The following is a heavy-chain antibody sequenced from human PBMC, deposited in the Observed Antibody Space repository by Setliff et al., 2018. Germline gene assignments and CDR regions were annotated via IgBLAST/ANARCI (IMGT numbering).Heavy chain of an antibody. Sequence: ASVKVSCKTSGFRFTSFGFSWVRQAPGQGLEWMGIINPRGGSTSHAQKFQGRVTMTRDTSTSTVYMEMNSLRAEDTAVYYCASGHRYGYLFEYWGQGTLVTVSS. D-gene: IGHD5-18*01. V-gene: IGHV1-46*01. CDR1: GFRFTSFG. CDR3: ASGHRYGYLFEY. J-gene: IGHJ4*02. CDR2: INPRGGST.